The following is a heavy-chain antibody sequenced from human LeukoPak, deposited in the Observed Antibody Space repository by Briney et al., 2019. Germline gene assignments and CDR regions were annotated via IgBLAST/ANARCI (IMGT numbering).Heavy chain of an antibody. J-gene: IGHJ6*03. Sequence: SETLSLTCAVYGGSFSGYYWSWIRQPPGKGLEWIGEINHSGSTNCNPSLKSRVTISVDTSKNQFSLKLSSVTAADTAVYYCARATYGDAYYYYYYMDVWGKGTTVTVSS. CDR2: INHSGST. D-gene: IGHD4-17*01. CDR1: GGSFSGYY. CDR3: ARATYGDAYYYYYYMDV. V-gene: IGHV4-34*01.